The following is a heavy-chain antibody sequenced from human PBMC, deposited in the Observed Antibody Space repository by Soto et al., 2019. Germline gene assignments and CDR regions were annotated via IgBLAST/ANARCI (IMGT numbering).Heavy chain of an antibody. J-gene: IGHJ4*02. D-gene: IGHD3-10*01. CDR3: ARDMVRGVIKYSDY. CDR2: IYSGGST. V-gene: IGHV3-66*01. CDR1: GFTVSSNY. Sequence: GGSLRLSCAASGFTVSSNYMSWVRQAPGKGLEWVSVIYSGGSTYYADSVKGRFTISRDNSKNTLYLQMNSLRAEDTAVYYCARDMVRGVIKYSDYWGQRTLVTVSS.